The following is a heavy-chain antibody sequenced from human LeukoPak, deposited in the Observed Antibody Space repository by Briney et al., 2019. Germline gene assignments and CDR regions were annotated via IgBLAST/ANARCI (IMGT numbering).Heavy chain of an antibody. J-gene: IGHJ4*02. CDR2: ISYDGSNK. Sequence: GSLRLSCAASGFTFSSYAMHWVRQAPGKGLEWVAVISYDGSNKYYADSVKGRFTISRDNSKNTLYLQMNSLRAEDTAVYYCARFRPYGFDYWGQGTLVTVSS. CDR3: ARFRPYGFDY. CDR1: GFTFSSYA. V-gene: IGHV3-30-3*01. D-gene: IGHD3-10*01.